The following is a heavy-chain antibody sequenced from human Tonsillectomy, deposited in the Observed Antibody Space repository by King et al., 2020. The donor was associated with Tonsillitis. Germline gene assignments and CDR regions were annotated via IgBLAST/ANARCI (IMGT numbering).Heavy chain of an antibody. J-gene: IGHJ4*02. V-gene: IGHV4-30-2*01. D-gene: IGHD6-6*01. CDR2: IYHMWNT. CDR1: GGSISSDGYS. CDR3: ARTIAARLYFDY. Sequence: QLQESGSGLVKPSQTLSLTCAVSGGSISSDGYSWSWIRQPPGKGLEWIGYIYHMWNTYYNPSLKSRVTISIDRSKNQFSLKLSCVTAADTAVYYCARTIAARLYFDYWGQGTLVTVSS.